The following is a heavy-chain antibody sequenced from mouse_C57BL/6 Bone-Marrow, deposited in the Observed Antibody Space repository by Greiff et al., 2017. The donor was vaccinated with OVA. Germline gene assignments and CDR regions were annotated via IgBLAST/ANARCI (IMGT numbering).Heavy chain of an antibody. J-gene: IGHJ1*03. V-gene: IGHV1-55*01. CDR1: GYTFTSYW. Sequence: VKLQQSGAELVKPGASVKMSCKASGYTFTSYWITWEKQRPGQGLEWIGDIYPGSGSTNYNEKFKSKATLTVDTSSSTAYMQLSSLTSEDSAVYYCAGVYDGLYWYFDVWGTGTTVTVSS. CDR3: AGVYDGLYWYFDV. CDR2: IYPGSGST. D-gene: IGHD2-3*01.